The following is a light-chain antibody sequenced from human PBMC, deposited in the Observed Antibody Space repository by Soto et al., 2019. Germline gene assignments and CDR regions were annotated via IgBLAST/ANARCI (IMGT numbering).Light chain of an antibody. CDR3: QQYNNWPPVLT. Sequence: EIVLTQSPGTLSLSPGERATLSCRASQSVSSDLAWYQQKPGQAPRLLIYGASTRATDIPARFSGSGSGTEFTLTISSLQSEDFAVYYCQQYNNWPPVLTFGGGTKVDIK. CDR2: GAS. J-gene: IGKJ4*01. CDR1: QSVSSD. V-gene: IGKV3-15*01.